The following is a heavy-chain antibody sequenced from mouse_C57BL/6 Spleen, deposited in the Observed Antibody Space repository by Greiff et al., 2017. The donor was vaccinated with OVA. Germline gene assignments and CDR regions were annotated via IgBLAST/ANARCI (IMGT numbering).Heavy chain of an antibody. J-gene: IGHJ3*01. D-gene: IGHD2-4*01. CDR3: ARRGIYYDYDEFAY. V-gene: IGHV1-31*01. CDR1: GYSFTGYY. CDR2: IYPYNGVS. Sequence: VQLQQSGPELVKPGASVKISCKASGYSFTGYYMHWVKQSHGNILDWIGYIYPYNGVSSYNQTFKGKATLTVDKSSSTAYMELRSLTSEDSAVYYCARRGIYYDYDEFAYWGQGTLVTVSA.